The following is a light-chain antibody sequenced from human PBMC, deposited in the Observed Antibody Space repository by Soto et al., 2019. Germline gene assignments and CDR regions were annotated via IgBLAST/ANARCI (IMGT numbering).Light chain of an antibody. V-gene: IGKV3-11*01. CDR1: QSVSSY. J-gene: IGKJ5*01. Sequence: NMLTQSPATLSLSPGERATLSCRASQSVSSYLAWYQQKPGQAPRLLIYDASNRATGIPARFSGSGSGTDFTLTISSLEPEDFAVYYCQQRSNWPITFGQGTRLDIK. CDR3: QQRSNWPIT. CDR2: DAS.